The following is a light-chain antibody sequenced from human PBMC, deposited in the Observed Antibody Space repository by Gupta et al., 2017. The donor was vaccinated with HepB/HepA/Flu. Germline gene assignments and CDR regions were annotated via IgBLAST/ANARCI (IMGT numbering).Light chain of an antibody. J-gene: IGKJ2*01. Sequence: IVMTQSPLSLPVSPGEPASISCKSNQSLLSGNSYTFLNWYFHKSGQSPQLLMCLLSHRPSGVSDRFRGRGSGSDLTRRSSRVEPDDVGIYYCMQGLQKPHTFGQGTNLEI. V-gene: IGKV2-28*01. CDR2: LLS. CDR3: MQGLQKPHT. CDR1: QSLLSGNSYTF.